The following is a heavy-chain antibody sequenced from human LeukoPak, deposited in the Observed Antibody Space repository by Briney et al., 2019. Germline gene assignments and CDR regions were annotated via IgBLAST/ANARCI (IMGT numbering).Heavy chain of an antibody. CDR1: GFTFSSYE. CDR3: ARDLWARGPYSTRGY. Sequence: GGSLSLSCAASGFTFSSYEMNWVRQAPGKGLEWVSYISSSGSTIYYADSVKGRSTISRDNAKNSLYLQMNSLRAEDTAVYYCARDLWARGPYSTRGYWGQGTLVTSSS. D-gene: IGHD6-13*01. CDR2: ISSSGSTI. V-gene: IGHV3-48*03. J-gene: IGHJ4*02.